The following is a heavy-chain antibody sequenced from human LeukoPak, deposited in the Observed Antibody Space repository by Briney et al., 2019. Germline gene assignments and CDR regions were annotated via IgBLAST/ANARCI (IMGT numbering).Heavy chain of an antibody. D-gene: IGHD5-12*01. CDR2: TYYKSKWSN. J-gene: IGHJ4*02. CDR1: VDTLSSNSVG. V-gene: IGHV6-1*01. Sequence: SQTLSLTCALSVDTLSSNSVGWHWIRPPPSRGLEWVVRTYYKSKWSNDYALSVKSRLAFNPDTSKNQFSLQRNSVTPVDTAVYYCGRSYKCGYDFWGRGTLVTVST. CDR3: GRSYKCGYDF.